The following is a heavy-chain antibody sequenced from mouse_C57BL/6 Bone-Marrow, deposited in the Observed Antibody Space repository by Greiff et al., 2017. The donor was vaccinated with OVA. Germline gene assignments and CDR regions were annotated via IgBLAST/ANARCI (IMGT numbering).Heavy chain of an antibody. D-gene: IGHD2-4*01. Sequence: EVQGVESGGGLVQPKGSLKLSCAASGFTFNTYAMHWVRQAPGKGLEWVARIRSKSSNYATYYADSVKDRFTISRDDSKSMLYLQMNNLKTEDTAMYYWVRGLRRNWYFDVWGTGTTVTVAS. V-gene: IGHV10-3*01. J-gene: IGHJ1*03. CDR1: GFTFNTYA. CDR2: IRSKSSNYAT. CDR3: VRGLRRNWYFDV.